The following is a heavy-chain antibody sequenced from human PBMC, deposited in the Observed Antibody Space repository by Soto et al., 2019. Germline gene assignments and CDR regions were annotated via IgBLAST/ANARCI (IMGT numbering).Heavy chain of an antibody. Sequence: GGSLRLSCAASGFTFSSYGMHWVRQAPGKGLEWVAVIWYDGSNKYYADSVKGRFTISRDNSKNTLYLQMNSLRAEDTAVYYCAREKENVDIVATILREFDPWGQGTLVTVSS. V-gene: IGHV3-33*01. CDR2: IWYDGSNK. J-gene: IGHJ5*02. D-gene: IGHD5-12*01. CDR3: AREKENVDIVATILREFDP. CDR1: GFTFSSYG.